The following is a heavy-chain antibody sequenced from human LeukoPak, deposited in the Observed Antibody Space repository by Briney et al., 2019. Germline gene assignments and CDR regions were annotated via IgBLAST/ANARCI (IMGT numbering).Heavy chain of an antibody. Sequence: PSETLSLTCTVSGDSISSHYWSWIRQSPGKGLEWIGYINTNGNTNCKPSLKSRVILSQDTSKNQLSLKLGSVTATDTAVYYCARHPTFYYGSGSYSSHYYYMDVWGKGTTVTVSS. CDR2: INTNGNT. D-gene: IGHD3-10*01. CDR3: ARHPTFYYGSGSYSSHYYYMDV. V-gene: IGHV4-4*09. J-gene: IGHJ6*03. CDR1: GDSISSHY.